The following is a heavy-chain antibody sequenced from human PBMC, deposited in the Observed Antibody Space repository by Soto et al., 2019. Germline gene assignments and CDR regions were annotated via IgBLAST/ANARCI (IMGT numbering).Heavy chain of an antibody. CDR3: ARDGEGIAVPGNSFDI. J-gene: IGHJ3*02. Sequence: PGGSLRLSCAASGFTFSSYAMSWVRQAPGKGLEWVSAISGRGGSTYYADSVKGWVTMTRDTSISTAYMELSRLRSDDTAVYYCARDGEGIAVPGNSFDIWGQGTMVTVSS. V-gene: IGHV3-23*01. D-gene: IGHD6-19*01. CDR2: ISGRGGST. CDR1: GFTFSSYA.